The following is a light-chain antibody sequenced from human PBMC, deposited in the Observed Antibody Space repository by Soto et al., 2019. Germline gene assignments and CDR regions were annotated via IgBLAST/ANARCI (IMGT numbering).Light chain of an antibody. CDR1: QSISTW. CDR3: QQYSNYWT. V-gene: IGKV1-5*03. CDR2: KAS. Sequence: DIQMTQSPSTLSASVGDRVTITCRASQSISTWLAWYQQKPGKAPKLLIYKASSLESGVPSRFSGSGSGTEFTLTISSLQPDDFATYYCQQYSNYWTVGQGTKVEIK. J-gene: IGKJ1*01.